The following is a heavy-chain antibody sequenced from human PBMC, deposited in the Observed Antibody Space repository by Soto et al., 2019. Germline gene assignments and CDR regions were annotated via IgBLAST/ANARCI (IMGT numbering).Heavy chain of an antibody. J-gene: IGHJ6*02. CDR1: GFTFSSYG. Sequence: QVQLVESGGGVVQPGRSLRLSCAASGFTFSSYGMHWVRQAPGKGLEWVAVIWYDGSNKYYADSVKGRFTISRDNSKNTLYLQMNSLRAEDTAVYYGARDQGYYGMDVWGQGTTVTVSS. V-gene: IGHV3-33*01. CDR3: ARDQGYYGMDV. CDR2: IWYDGSNK.